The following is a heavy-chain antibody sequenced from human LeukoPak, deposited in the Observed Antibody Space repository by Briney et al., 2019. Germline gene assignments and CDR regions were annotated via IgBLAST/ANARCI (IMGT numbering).Heavy chain of an antibody. CDR1: GYTFTGYY. V-gene: IGHV1-3*01. CDR2: INAGNGNT. CDR3: ARGPRAAADDY. Sequence: ASVKFSCKASGYTFTGYYIHWVRQAPGQRPEWMGWINAGNGNTKYSQKFQGRVTITRDTSASTAYMELSSLTSEDTAVYYCARGPRAAADDYWGQGTLVTVSS. D-gene: IGHD6-13*01. J-gene: IGHJ4*02.